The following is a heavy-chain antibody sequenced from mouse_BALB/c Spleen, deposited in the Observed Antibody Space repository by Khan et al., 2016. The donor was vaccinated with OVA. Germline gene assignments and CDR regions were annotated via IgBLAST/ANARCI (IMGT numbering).Heavy chain of an antibody. J-gene: IGHJ4*01. CDR3: AISFITTASLYAMDY. CDR2: ISTYYGDA. CDR1: GYTFTDYT. Sequence: QVQLKQSGAELVRPGVSVKISCKGSGYTFTDYTIHWVKQSHAKSLEWIGVISTYYGDANYNQKFKDKATMTVDNSSNTAYMELARLTSADSAIYYCAISFITTASLYAMDYLGHGTSVTVSS. D-gene: IGHD1-1*01. V-gene: IGHV1S137*01.